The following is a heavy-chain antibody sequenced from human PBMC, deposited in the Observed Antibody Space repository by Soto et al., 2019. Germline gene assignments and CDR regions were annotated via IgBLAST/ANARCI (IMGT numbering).Heavy chain of an antibody. CDR1: GVIVSTNY. Sequence: GSLSLSCAASGVIVSTNYMSWVRQAPGKGLEWVSVIYSDGKTFYADSVKGRFTISRDNSKNTVSLQMNNLRAEDTAVYYCARDGGGGYYDSSGYISVWGQGTLVTVSS. J-gene: IGHJ4*02. D-gene: IGHD3-22*01. CDR2: IYSDGKT. V-gene: IGHV3-53*01. CDR3: ARDGGGGYYDSSGYISV.